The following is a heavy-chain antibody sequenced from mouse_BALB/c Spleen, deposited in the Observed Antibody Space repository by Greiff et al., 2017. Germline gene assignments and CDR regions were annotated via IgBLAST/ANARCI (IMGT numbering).Heavy chain of an antibody. CDR1: GFTFSSYY. J-gene: IGHJ4*01. CDR2: INSNGGST. D-gene: IGHD4-1*01. CDR3: ARHGRDYAMDY. Sequence: EVKVVESGGGLVKLGGSLKLSCAASGFTFSSYYMSWVRQTPEKRLELVAAINSNGGSTYYPDTVKGRFTISRDNAKNTLYLQMSSLKSEDTALYYCARHGRDYAMDYWGQGTSVTVSS. V-gene: IGHV5-6-2*01.